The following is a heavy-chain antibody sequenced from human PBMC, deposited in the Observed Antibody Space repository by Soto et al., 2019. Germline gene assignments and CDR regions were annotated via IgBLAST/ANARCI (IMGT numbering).Heavy chain of an antibody. D-gene: IGHD6-6*01. Sequence: ASVKVSCKSSTYTYNTHYIHWVRQAPGQGLEWVGVINPSVGSTNYAQKFQGRVTMTRDTSTTTFYMEVTSLTSEDTDVYYCVGGSASAVDHWGQGTLVTVSS. CDR1: TYTYNTHY. CDR2: INPSVGST. J-gene: IGHJ4*02. V-gene: IGHV1-46*02. CDR3: VGGSASAVDH.